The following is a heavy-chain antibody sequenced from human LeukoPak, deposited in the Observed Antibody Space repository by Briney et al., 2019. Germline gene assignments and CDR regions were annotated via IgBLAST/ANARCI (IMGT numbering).Heavy chain of an antibody. V-gene: IGHV3-7*01. D-gene: IGHD3-3*01. CDR3: ARDTCYYVFWSGYSF. J-gene: IGHJ4*02. CDR1: GFTFSSYW. Sequence: PGGSLRLSCAASGFTFSSYWMSWVRQAPGKGLEWVANIKQDGSEKYYVDSVKGRFTISRDNAKNSLYPQMNSLRAEDTAVYYWARDTCYYVFWSGYSFWGRGPLVTVSS. CDR2: IKQDGSEK.